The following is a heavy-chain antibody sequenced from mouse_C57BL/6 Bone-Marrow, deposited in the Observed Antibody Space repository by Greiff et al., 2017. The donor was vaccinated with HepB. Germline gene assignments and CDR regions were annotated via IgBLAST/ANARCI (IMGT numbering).Heavy chain of an antibody. CDR2: FTMYSDAT. CDR3: ARGAQATLYAMDY. CDR1: YFAFMASA. J-gene: IGHJ4*01. D-gene: IGHD3-2*02. Sequence: LKESGAELVRPGSSVKLSCKDSYFAFMASAMHWVKQRPGHGLEWIGSFTMYSDATEYSENFKGKATLTANTSSSTAYMELSSLTSEDSAGYYCARGAQATLYAMDYWGQGTSVTVSS. V-gene: IGHV1-49*01.